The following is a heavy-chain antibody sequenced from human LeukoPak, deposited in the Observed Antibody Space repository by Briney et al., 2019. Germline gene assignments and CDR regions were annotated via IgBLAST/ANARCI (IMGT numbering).Heavy chain of an antibody. CDR1: GFTFSDYA. CDR3: ATVFSSSNEFFDY. V-gene: IGHV3-23*01. Sequence: GGSLRLSCAASGFTFSDYAMSWVRQAPGKGLEWVSAISGSGGSTYYADSVKGRFTISRDNSKNTLYLQMNSLRAEDAAVYYCATVFSSSNEFFDYWGQGALVTVSS. CDR2: ISGSGGST. J-gene: IGHJ4*02. D-gene: IGHD2-2*01.